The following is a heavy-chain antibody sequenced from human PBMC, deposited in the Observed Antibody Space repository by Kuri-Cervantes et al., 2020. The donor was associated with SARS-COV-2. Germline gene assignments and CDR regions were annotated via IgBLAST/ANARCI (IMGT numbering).Heavy chain of an antibody. CDR2: IWYDGSNK. CDR3: AKDYYDSSGYFYYYYYGMDV. J-gene: IGHJ6*02. V-gene: IGHV3-33*06. Sequence: GGSLRLSCVASGFTFSSYGMHWVRQAPGKGLEWVAVIWYDGSNKYYADSVKGRFTISRDNSKNTLYLQMNSLGAEDTAVYYCAKDYYDSSGYFYYYYYGMDVWGQGTTVTVSS. D-gene: IGHD3-22*01. CDR1: GFTFSSYG.